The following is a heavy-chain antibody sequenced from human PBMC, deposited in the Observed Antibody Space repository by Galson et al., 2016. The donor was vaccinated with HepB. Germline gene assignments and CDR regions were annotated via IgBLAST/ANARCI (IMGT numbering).Heavy chain of an antibody. D-gene: IGHD5-24*01. CDR1: GFTFSSYA. CDR2: ISDNGGST. J-gene: IGHJ4*02. CDR3: ARDPGYITAAPFFDY. Sequence: SLRLSCAASGFTFSSYAMTWVRQAPGKGLEWVSGISDNGGSTYYADSVKGRFTISRDNAKNTLYLQMNSLRVEDTAVYYCARDPGYITAAPFFDYWGQGTLVTVSS. V-gene: IGHV3-23*01.